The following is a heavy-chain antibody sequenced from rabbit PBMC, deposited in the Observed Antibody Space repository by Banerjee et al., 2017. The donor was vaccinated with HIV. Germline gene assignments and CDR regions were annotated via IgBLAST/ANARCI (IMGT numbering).Heavy chain of an antibody. D-gene: IGHD4-1*01. CDR2: INTATGKP. Sequence: QAQLVESGGGLVKPEGSLTLTCKASGFSFSERDVMCWGRQAPGKGLEWIACINTATGKPVYASWAKGRFTISKSSSTTVTLQMTSLTAADTATYFCARAIVPWLGLTRLDLWGPGTLVTVS. CDR1: GFSFSERDV. CDR3: ARAIVPWLGLTRLDL. J-gene: IGHJ3*01. V-gene: IGHV1S45*01.